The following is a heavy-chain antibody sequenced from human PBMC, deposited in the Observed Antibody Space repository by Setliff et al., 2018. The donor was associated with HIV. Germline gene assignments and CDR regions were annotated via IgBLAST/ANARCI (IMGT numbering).Heavy chain of an antibody. J-gene: IGHJ3*02. CDR2: ISGYNGHT. V-gene: IGHV1-18*01. D-gene: IGHD3-10*01. Sequence: GASVKVSCKASGCTFSSYSISWVRQAPGQGLEWMGWISGYNGHTNYAQKFQGRVIMTTDTSTSTAYMELRSLRPDDTAVYHCAREYFGSGSYVRSFDIWGQGTLVTVSS. CDR3: AREYFGSGSYVRSFDI. CDR1: GCTFSSYS.